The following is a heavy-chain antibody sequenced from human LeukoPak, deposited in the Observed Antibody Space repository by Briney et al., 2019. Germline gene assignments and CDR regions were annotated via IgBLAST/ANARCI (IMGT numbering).Heavy chain of an antibody. D-gene: IGHD6-13*01. CDR2: IYPGDSDT. Sequence: GESLKISCKSSGYSFTSYWIGWVRQMPGKGLEWMGIIYPGDSDTRYSPSFQGQVIISADKSISTAYLQWSSLKASDTAMYYCARAWEYSSSWYYFDYWGQGTLVTVSS. V-gene: IGHV5-51*01. CDR1: GYSFTSYW. J-gene: IGHJ4*02. CDR3: ARAWEYSSSWYYFDY.